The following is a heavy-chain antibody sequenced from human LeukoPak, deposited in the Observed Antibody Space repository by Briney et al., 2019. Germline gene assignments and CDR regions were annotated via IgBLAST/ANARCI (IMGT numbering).Heavy chain of an antibody. V-gene: IGHV3-30-3*01. D-gene: IGHD5-12*01. J-gene: IGHJ4*02. CDR2: ISYDGSNK. Sequence: GRSLRLSCAASGFTFSSYAMHWVRQAPGKGLEWVAVISYDGSNKYYADSVKGRFTISRDNSKNTLYLQMNSLRAEDTAVYYCARGNFGYSGYDYGDYEDYWGQETLVTVSS. CDR3: ARGNFGYSGYDYGDYEDY. CDR1: GFTFSSYA.